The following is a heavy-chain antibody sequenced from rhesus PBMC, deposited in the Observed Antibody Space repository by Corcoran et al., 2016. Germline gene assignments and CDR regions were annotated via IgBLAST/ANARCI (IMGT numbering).Heavy chain of an antibody. CDR2: IRWSGCST. J-gene: IGHJ4*01. CDR3: AAEGDYGSSFGY. V-gene: IGHV3-201*01. CDR1: GFTFDDYA. Sequence: EVQLVESGGGVVQPGGSLRLSCAASGFTFDDYAIHWARQAPGKGLDWFSGIRWSGCSTYYADAVQGQFTISRDNAKRSLYLQMGSLRAEDTALYYCAAEGDYGSSFGYWGQGVLVTVSS. D-gene: IGHD4-29*01.